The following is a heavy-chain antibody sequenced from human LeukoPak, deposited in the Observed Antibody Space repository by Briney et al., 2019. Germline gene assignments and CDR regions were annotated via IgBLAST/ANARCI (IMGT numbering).Heavy chain of an antibody. V-gene: IGHV3-23*01. CDR2: ISGSGGST. CDR3: AKDRTSNSGFDY. Sequence: HPGGSLRLSCAASGFTFSSYAMSWVRQAPGKGLEWVSAISGSGGSTYYADSVKGRFTISRDNSKNTLYLQMNSLRAEDTAVYYCAKDRTSNSGFDYWGQGTLVTVSS. CDR1: GFTFSSYA. J-gene: IGHJ4*02. D-gene: IGHD2/OR15-2a*01.